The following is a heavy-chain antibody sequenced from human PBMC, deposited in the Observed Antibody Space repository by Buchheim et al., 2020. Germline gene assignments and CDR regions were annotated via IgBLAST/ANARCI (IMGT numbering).Heavy chain of an antibody. CDR1: GFTVSSNY. CDR2: IYSGGST. J-gene: IGHJ4*02. Sequence: EVQLVESGGGLVQPGGSLRLSCAASGFTVSSNYMSWVRQAPGKGLEWVSVIYSGGSTYYADSVKGRFTISRDTSKNTLYLQMNSLRAEDTAVYYCASGIEHIVVVTAIYGGWGYFDYWGQGTL. D-gene: IGHD2-21*02. CDR3: ASGIEHIVVVTAIYGGWGYFDY. V-gene: IGHV3-66*01.